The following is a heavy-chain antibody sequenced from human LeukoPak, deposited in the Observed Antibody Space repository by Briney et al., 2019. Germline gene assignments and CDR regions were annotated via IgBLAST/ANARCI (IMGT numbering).Heavy chain of an antibody. V-gene: IGHV3-48*03. D-gene: IGHD3-10*01. J-gene: IGHJ4*02. CDR1: GFTFSSYD. CDR3: ARWSGFDY. CDR2: IRSTGITI. Sequence: QPGGSLRLSCAASGFTFSSYDMNWVRQAPGEGLEWVSYIRSTGITIYYADSVKGRFTISRDNAKNSLYLQMNSLRAEDTAVYYCARWSGFDYWGQGTLVTVSS.